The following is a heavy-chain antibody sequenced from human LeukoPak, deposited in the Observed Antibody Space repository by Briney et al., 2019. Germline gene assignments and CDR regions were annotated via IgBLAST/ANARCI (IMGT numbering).Heavy chain of an antibody. J-gene: IGHJ4*02. CDR3: ARGVWSSHNKEYFFDY. CDR1: GFTFSHHA. CDR2: INAGNGKT. V-gene: IGHV1-3*01. Sequence: GASVKVSCKASGFTFSHHAMNWVRQAPGQRLEWMGWINAGNGKTKYSQKFQDRVTITRDTSASTAYMELNSLRSEDMAVYYCARGVWSSHNKEYFFDYWGQGTLVTVSS. D-gene: IGHD6-19*01.